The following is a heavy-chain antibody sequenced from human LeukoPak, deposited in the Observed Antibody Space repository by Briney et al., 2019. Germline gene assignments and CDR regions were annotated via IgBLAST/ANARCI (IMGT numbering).Heavy chain of an antibody. V-gene: IGHV3-30*02. CDR2: IRYDGSNK. D-gene: IGHD3-22*01. CDR3: ARSRSGYYEDY. J-gene: IGHJ4*02. CDR1: GFTFSNYG. Sequence: PGGSLRLSCVVSGFTFSNYGMHWVRQAPGKGLEWVAFIRYDGSNKYFAESVKGRFAISRDNSKNTLYLQLNSLKVEDTAVYYCARSRSGYYEDYWGQGTLVTVSS.